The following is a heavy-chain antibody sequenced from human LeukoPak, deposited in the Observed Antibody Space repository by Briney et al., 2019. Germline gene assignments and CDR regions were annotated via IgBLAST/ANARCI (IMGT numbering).Heavy chain of an antibody. CDR1: GFTFISSA. J-gene: IGHJ6*02. Sequence: SVDVSCKTSGFTFISSAVQWVRQARGQRLEWIGWIVVGSGNTNYAKKFQERVTITRDMSTSTAYMELSSLRSEDTAVYYCALRSGGSQYYYGMDVWGQGTTVTVSS. CDR3: ALRSGGSQYYYGMDV. CDR2: IVVGSGNT. D-gene: IGHD2-15*01. V-gene: IGHV1-58*01.